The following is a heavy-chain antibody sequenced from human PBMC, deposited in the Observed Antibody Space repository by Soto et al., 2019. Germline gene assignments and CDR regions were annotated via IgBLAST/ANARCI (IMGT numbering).Heavy chain of an antibody. V-gene: IGHV4-34*01. CDR2: INHSGST. Sequence: QVQLQQWGAGLLKPSETLSLTCAVYGGSFSGYYWSWIRQPPGKGLEWIGEINHSGSTNYNPSLKSRVTISGDTSKNQFPRKVSSGTAADTAVDYCARGVGLAYDFWSGYYGDWFDPWGQGTLVTVSS. CDR1: GGSFSGYY. D-gene: IGHD3-3*01. CDR3: ARGVGLAYDFWSGYYGDWFDP. J-gene: IGHJ5*02.